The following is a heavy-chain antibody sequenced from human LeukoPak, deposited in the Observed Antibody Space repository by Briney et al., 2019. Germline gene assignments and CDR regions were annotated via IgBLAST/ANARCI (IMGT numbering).Heavy chain of an antibody. V-gene: IGHV3-21*01. D-gene: IGHD6-19*01. CDR1: GFTFSSYS. CDR3: ARNDENRTAVAGRGAYYYGMDV. CDR2: ISSSSSYI. Sequence: PGGSLRLFCAASGFTFSSYSMNWVRQAPGKGLEWVSSISSSSSYIYYADSVKGRFTISRDNAKNSLYLQMNSLRAEDTAVYYCARNDENRTAVAGRGAYYYGMDVWGQGTTVTVSS. J-gene: IGHJ6*02.